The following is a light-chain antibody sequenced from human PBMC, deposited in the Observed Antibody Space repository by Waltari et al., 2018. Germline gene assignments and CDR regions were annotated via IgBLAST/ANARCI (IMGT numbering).Light chain of an antibody. CDR1: QRISSW. CDR3: QQYNTNSPWT. J-gene: IGKJ1*01. Sequence: DIQMTQSPSTLSVSVGDRVTTTCRASQRISSWLAWYQQKPGKAPKLLIYKASTLGRGIPSRFSGSGSGTEFTLTISSLQPDDFATYYCQQYNTNSPWTFGQGTKVEIK. CDR2: KAS. V-gene: IGKV1-5*03.